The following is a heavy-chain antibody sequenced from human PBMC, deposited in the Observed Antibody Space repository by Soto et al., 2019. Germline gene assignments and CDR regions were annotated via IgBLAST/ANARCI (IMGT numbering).Heavy chain of an antibody. V-gene: IGHV4-31*03. D-gene: IGHD3-22*01. CDR1: GGSISSGGYY. CDR2: IYYSGST. J-gene: IGHJ4*02. Sequence: ASETLSLTCTVSGGSISSGGYYWSWIRQHPGKGLEWIGYIYYSGSTYYNPSLKSRVTISVDTSKNQFSLKLSSVTAADTAVYYCARAYDSSGYYYCYFDYWGQGTLVTVSS. CDR3: ARAYDSSGYYYCYFDY.